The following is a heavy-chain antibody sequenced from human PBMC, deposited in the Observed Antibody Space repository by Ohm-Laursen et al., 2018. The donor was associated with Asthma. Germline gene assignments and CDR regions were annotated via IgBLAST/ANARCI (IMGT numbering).Heavy chain of an antibody. D-gene: IGHD6-19*01. J-gene: IGHJ4*02. V-gene: IGHV4-59*08. CDR3: ARHDVTYSSGWYYFDY. CDR2: IYYSGST. CDR1: GGSISSYY. Sequence: TLSLTCTVSGGSISSYYWSWIRQPPGKGLEWIGYIYYSGSTNYNPSLKSRVTISVATSKNQFSLKLSSVTAADTAVYYCARHDVTYSSGWYYFDYWGQGTLVTVSS.